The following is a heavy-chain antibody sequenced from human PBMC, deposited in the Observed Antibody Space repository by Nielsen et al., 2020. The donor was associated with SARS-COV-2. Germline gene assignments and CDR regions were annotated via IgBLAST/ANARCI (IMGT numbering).Heavy chain of an antibody. CDR3: ARVLYGPRGHMDV. J-gene: IGHJ6*02. V-gene: IGHV4-61*01. Sequence: SETLSLTCTVSGASVSTNTFYWSWIRQPPERGLEWIGYIDYTGSPTYNPSLKSRVIISQDTSKHQFYLKVPSVTAADTAVYFCARVLYGPRGHMDVWGLGTTVTVSS. CDR1: GASVSTNTFY. D-gene: IGHD3-10*01. CDR2: IDYTGSP.